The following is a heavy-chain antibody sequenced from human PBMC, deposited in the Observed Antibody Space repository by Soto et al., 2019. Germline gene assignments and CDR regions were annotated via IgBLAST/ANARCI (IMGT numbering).Heavy chain of an antibody. CDR2: IYYSGSA. Sequence: QVQLQESGPGLVKPSETLSLTCTVSGGSITAGSISTYYWTWLRQPPGKGLEWIGYIYYSGSASYTPPLQSRVTMSVDTSKNLFSLRLTSVTAADTAVYYCARETVGTGLDNWFDPWGQGTLVTVSS. CDR1: GGSITAGSISTYY. CDR3: ARETVGTGLDNWFDP. J-gene: IGHJ5*02. D-gene: IGHD2-21*02. V-gene: IGHV4-59*01.